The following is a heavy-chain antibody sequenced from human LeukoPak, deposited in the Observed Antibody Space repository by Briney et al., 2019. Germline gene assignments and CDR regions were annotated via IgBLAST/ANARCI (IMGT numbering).Heavy chain of an antibody. D-gene: IGHD3-22*01. CDR2: IVPSDSYT. V-gene: IGHV5-10-1*01. J-gene: IGHJ4*02. Sequence: GESLKISCKGSGYSFTSYWITWVRQLPGKGLEWRGRIVPSDSYTDYSPSFQGHVTISADKYISTAYLQWSSLKASDTAMYYCAIDPYYYDGSGSLDYWREGTVVSVPS. CDR3: AIDPYYYDGSGSLDY. CDR1: GYSFTSYW.